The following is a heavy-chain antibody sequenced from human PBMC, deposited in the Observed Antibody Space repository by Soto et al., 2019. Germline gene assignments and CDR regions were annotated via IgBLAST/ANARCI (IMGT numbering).Heavy chain of an antibody. CDR2: INHSGST. Sequence: AETLSLTCAVYGGSFSGYYCIFIRHPPFKWLEWIGEINHSGSTNYNPSLKSRVTISVDTSKNQFSLKLSSVTAADTAVYYCARGNQYYYGSGSYYNNWFDPWGQGTLVTVSS. J-gene: IGHJ5*02. CDR1: GGSFSGYY. D-gene: IGHD3-10*01. CDR3: ARGNQYYYGSGSYYNNWFDP. V-gene: IGHV4-34*01.